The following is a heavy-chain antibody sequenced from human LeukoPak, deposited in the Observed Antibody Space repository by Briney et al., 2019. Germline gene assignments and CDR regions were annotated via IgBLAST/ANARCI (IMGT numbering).Heavy chain of an antibody. J-gene: IGHJ5*02. CDR1: GGSFSGYY. D-gene: IGHD3-16*01. CDR2: INHSGST. V-gene: IGHV4-34*01. Sequence: SETLSLTCAVYGGSFSGYYWSWLRQPPGKGLEGIGEINHSGSTNYNPFLKSRVTISVDTSNNQCTRKLSSVTAADTAVYYCARGSGRLGPSWGQGTLVTVSS. CDR3: ARGSGRLGPS.